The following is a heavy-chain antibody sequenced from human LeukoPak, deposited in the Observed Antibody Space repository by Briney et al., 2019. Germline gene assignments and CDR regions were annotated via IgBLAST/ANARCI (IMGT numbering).Heavy chain of an antibody. Sequence: ASVKVSCTASGYTFTSYAMNWVRQAPGQGLEWIGWINTNTGNPTYAQGFTGRFVFSLDTSVSTAYLQISSLKAEDTAVYYCATQQTHSGSDYWGQGTLVTVSS. CDR1: GYTFTSYA. J-gene: IGHJ4*02. CDR3: ATQQTHSGSDY. D-gene: IGHD3-10*01. CDR2: INTNTGNP. V-gene: IGHV7-4-1*02.